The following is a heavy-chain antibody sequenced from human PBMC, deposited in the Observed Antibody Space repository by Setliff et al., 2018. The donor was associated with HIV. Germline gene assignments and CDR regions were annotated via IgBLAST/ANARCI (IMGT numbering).Heavy chain of an antibody. Sequence: GESLKISCTGSGYGFSNHWIGWVRQMPGRGLEWMGIIYPQDSDTRYSPSFEGHVTISADRSRNTAYLQWTALKASDTAMYYCARLLGSRNSPLDYWGQGTLVTVSS. J-gene: IGHJ4*02. D-gene: IGHD3-10*02. V-gene: IGHV5-51*01. CDR1: GYGFSNHW. CDR3: ARLLGSRNSPLDY. CDR2: IYPQDSDT.